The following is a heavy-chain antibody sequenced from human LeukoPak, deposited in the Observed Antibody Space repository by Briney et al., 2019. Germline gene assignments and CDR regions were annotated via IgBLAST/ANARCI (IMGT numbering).Heavy chain of an antibody. J-gene: IGHJ3*01. CDR1: GGSISSYY. V-gene: IGHV4-59*08. CDR2: VYFTGRT. CDR3: ARHIPVSYDAFDL. Sequence: PSATLSLTCTVSGGSISSYYWTWIRQPPGKGLEWIAYVYFTGRTLYNPSLESRVTISVDTSKTQFSLRLTSVTAADTAVYYCARHIPVSYDAFDLWGRGTTVTVSS. D-gene: IGHD6-19*01.